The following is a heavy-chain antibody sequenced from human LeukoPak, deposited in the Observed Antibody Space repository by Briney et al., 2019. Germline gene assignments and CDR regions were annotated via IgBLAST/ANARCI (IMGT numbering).Heavy chain of an antibody. V-gene: IGHV4-31*03. CDR1: GGSISSGGYY. D-gene: IGHD3-3*01. CDR2: IYYSGST. CDR3: ARGSRVTIFGVATGWFDP. Sequence: SETLSLTCTVSGGSISSGGYYWSWIRQHPGKGLEWIGYIYYSGSTYYNPSLKSRVTISVDRSKNQFSLKLSSVTAADTAVYYCARGSRVTIFGVATGWFDPWGQGTLVTVSS. J-gene: IGHJ5*02.